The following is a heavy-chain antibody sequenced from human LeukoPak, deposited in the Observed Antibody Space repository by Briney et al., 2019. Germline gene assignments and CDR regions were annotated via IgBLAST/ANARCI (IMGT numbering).Heavy chain of an antibody. CDR3: ARGVHVRVYDSNPHYGHY. Sequence: ASVKVSCKASGYILSSYNMHWVRQAPGQGLEWMGIINPSGGSTSYSQKFQGRVTMTRDMSTSTVYMELSSLRSEDTALYYCARGVHVRVYDSNPHYGHYWGQGTLVTVSS. CDR2: INPSGGST. D-gene: IGHD3-22*01. V-gene: IGHV1-46*01. CDR1: GYILSSYN. J-gene: IGHJ4*02.